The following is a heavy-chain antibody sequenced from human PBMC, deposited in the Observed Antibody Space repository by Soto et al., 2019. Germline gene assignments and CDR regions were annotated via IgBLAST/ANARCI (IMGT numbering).Heavy chain of an antibody. CDR1: GFTFSSYG. Sequence: GGSLRLSCAASGFTFSSYGMHWVRQAPGKGLEWVAVISYDGSNKYYADSVKGRFTISRDNSKNTLYLQMNSLRAEDTAVYYCAKDQGDYYDSSGYQAYWGQGTLVTVSS. V-gene: IGHV3-30*18. J-gene: IGHJ4*02. D-gene: IGHD3-22*01. CDR2: ISYDGSNK. CDR3: AKDQGDYYDSSGYQAY.